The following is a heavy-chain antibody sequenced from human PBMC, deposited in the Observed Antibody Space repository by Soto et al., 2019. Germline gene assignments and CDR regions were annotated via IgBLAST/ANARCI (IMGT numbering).Heavy chain of an antibody. CDR3: AREMKQLVQEGFLQH. D-gene: IGHD6-13*01. CDR2: ISTGSSYI. J-gene: IGHJ1*01. V-gene: IGHV3-21*01. CDR1: GFTFSSYT. Sequence: GGPLRLSCSASGFTFSSYTMHWVRQAPGKGLEWVSSISTGSSYIYYADSLKGRFTISRDNAGNSLYLQMNSLRAEDTAVYYCAREMKQLVQEGFLQHWGQGTLVTVSS.